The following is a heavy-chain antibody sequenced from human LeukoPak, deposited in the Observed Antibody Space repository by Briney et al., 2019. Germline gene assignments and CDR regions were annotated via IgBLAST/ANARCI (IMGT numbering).Heavy chain of an antibody. CDR3: ARDMSGVVAASTEEY. D-gene: IGHD2-15*01. V-gene: IGHV3-21*01. Sequence: GGSLRLSCAASGFTFRHYNINWVRQAPGKGLEWVSSISSSSIYIYYADSVKGRFTISRDNAKNSLYLQMNSLGAEDTAVYYCARDMSGVVAASTEEYWGQGTLVTVSS. J-gene: IGHJ4*02. CDR1: GFTFRHYN. CDR2: ISSSSIYI.